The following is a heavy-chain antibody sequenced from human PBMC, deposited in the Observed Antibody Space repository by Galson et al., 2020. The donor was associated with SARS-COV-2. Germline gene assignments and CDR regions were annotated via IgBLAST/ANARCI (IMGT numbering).Heavy chain of an antibody. CDR1: GFSLITSGVG. V-gene: IGHV2-5*02. CDR3: ARQRDNWNYDGYYGMDV. D-gene: IGHD1-7*01. Sequence: KMSGPTLVKPTQTLTLTCTFSGFSLITSGVGVGWIRQPPGKALEWLALIYWDDDKRYSPSLKSRLTITKDTSKNQVVLTMTNMDPVDTATYYCARQRDNWNYDGYYGMDVWGQGTTVTVSS. J-gene: IGHJ6*02. CDR2: IYWDDDK.